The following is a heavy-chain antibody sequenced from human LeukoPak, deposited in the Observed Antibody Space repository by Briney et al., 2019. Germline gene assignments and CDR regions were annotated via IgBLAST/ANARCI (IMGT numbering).Heavy chain of an antibody. CDR3: VRDVKYYFGSGSYQ. D-gene: IGHD3-10*01. Sequence: GGSLRLSCVASGFTFEYFVMHWVRQSPGQGLEYVSGIDTNEDLTYYATSVKGRFTISRDNSKNTLYLQMDSVRPDDVAVYYCVRDVKYYFGSGSYQWGQGTLVSVSS. J-gene: IGHJ4*02. V-gene: IGHV3-64*01. CDR2: IDTNEDLT. CDR1: GFTFEYFV.